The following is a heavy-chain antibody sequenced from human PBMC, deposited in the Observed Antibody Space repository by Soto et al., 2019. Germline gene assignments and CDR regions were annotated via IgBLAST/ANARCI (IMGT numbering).Heavy chain of an antibody. Sequence: SETLSLTCTVSGGSISSYYWSWIRQPPGKGLEWIGYIYYSGSTNYNPSLKSRVTISVDTSKNQFSLKLSSVTAADTAVYYCAAGTYYDFWSGYPDAFDIWGQGTMVTVSS. J-gene: IGHJ3*02. D-gene: IGHD3-3*01. V-gene: IGHV4-59*01. CDR2: IYYSGST. CDR3: AAGTYYDFWSGYPDAFDI. CDR1: GGSISSYY.